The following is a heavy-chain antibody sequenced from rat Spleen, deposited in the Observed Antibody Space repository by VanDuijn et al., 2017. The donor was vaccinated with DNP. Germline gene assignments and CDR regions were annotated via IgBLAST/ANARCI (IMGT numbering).Heavy chain of an antibody. CDR3: TTDFERGY. Sequence: EVQLVESGGDLVQPGRSLKLSCAASGFTFSDHGMAWVRQAPTKGLEWVASISASGGSTSYRDSVKGRFTISRDNAKSTLYLQMDSLRSEDTATYYCTTDFERGYWGQGVMVTVSS. D-gene: IGHD1-11*01. CDR1: GFTFSDHG. V-gene: IGHV5-27*01. J-gene: IGHJ2*01. CDR2: ISASGGST.